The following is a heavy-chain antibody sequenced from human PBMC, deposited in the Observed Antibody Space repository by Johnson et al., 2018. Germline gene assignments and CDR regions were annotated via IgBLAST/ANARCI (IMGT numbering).Heavy chain of an antibody. CDR2: INHSGST. D-gene: IGHD2-2*01. Sequence: QVQLQQWGAGLLKPSETLSLTCAVYGGSFSGYYWSWIRQPPGKGLEWIGEINHSGSTNYNPSLKSRVTISVDTSKNQFSLKLSPVTAADTAVYYCASSKSLPAANTYYYYYMDVWGKGTTVTVSS. CDR1: GGSFSGYY. CDR3: ASSKSLPAANTYYYYYMDV. J-gene: IGHJ6*03. V-gene: IGHV4-34*01.